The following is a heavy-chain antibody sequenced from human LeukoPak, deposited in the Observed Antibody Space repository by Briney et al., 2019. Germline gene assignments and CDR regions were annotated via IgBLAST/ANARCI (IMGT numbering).Heavy chain of an antibody. CDR1: GYTFTGYY. CDR2: INPNSGGT. CDR3: AREGAGDIVVVPAAARRRAFDI. Sequence: GSVKVSCKASGYTFTGYYMHWVRQAPGQGLEWMGWINPNSGGTNYAQKFQGRVTMTRDTSISTAYMELSRLRSDDTAVYYCAREGAGDIVVVPAAARRRAFDIWGQGTMVTVSS. D-gene: IGHD2-2*01. J-gene: IGHJ3*02. V-gene: IGHV1-2*02.